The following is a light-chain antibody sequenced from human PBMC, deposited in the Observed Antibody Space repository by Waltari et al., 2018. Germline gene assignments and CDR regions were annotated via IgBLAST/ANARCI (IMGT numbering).Light chain of an antibody. J-gene: IGKJ3*01. CDR3: MQGIHWPFT. Sequence: DVVMIQSPLSLPVTLGQPASISCRSGHSLVNTDGNSYLRWFHQRPGQAPRLLIYKVSNRDSGVPDRFSGSGSGTDFTLKISGVEAEDIGIYYCMQGIHWPFTFGPGTKVDIK. CDR2: KVS. CDR1: HSLVNTDGNSY. V-gene: IGKV2-30*01.